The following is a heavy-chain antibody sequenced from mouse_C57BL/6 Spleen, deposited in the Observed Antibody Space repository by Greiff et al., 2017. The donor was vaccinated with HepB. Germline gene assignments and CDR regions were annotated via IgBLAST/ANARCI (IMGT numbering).Heavy chain of an antibody. D-gene: IGHD3-2*01. CDR3: ARQTARGNWFAY. Sequence: EVKLVESGGGLVKPGGSLKLSCAASGFTFSSYTMSWVRQTPEKRLEWVATISGGGGNTYYPDSVKGRFTISRDNAKNTLYLQMSSLRSEDTALYYCARQTARGNWFAYWGQGTLVTVSA. CDR2: ISGGGGNT. CDR1: GFTFSSYT. V-gene: IGHV5-9*01. J-gene: IGHJ3*01.